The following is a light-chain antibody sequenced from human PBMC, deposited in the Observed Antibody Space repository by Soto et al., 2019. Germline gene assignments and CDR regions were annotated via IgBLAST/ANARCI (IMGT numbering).Light chain of an antibody. V-gene: IGKV1-5*01. CDR2: DAS. CDR1: QSISSW. CDR3: EQYDSYPWT. J-gene: IGKJ1*01. Sequence: DIQMTQSPSTLSASVGDRVTITCRASQSISSWLAWYQQKPGKAPKLLIYDASSLESGVPSRFSGSGSGTEFTLTISSLQTDDFARYYCEQYDSYPWTFGQGTNVDIK.